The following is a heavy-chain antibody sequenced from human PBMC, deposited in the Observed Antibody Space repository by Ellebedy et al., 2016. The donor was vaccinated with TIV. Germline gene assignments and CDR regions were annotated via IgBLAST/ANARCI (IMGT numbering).Heavy chain of an antibody. D-gene: IGHD6-19*01. J-gene: IGHJ4*02. CDR2: INHSGST. CDR3: ARGREQWHRFDY. CDR1: GGSFSGYY. Sequence: SETLSLTXAVYGGSFSGYYWSWIRQPPGKGLEWIGEINHSGSTNYNPSLKSRVITSVDTSKSQFSLKLSSVTAADMAVYYCARGREQWHRFDYWGQGTLVTVSS. V-gene: IGHV4-34*01.